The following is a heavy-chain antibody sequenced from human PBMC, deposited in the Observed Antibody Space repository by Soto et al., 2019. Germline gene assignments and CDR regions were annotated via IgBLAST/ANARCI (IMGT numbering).Heavy chain of an antibody. CDR3: ARTYYYDSSGYYPSYYYYYRMDV. CDR1: GYTFTGYS. D-gene: IGHD3-22*01. Sequence: ASVKVSCKASGYTFTGYSMHWVRQAPGQGLEWMGWINPNSGGTNYAQKFQGRVTMTRDTSISTAYMELSRLRSDDTAVYYCARTYYYDSSGYYPSYYYYYRMDVWGQGTTVTVSS. J-gene: IGHJ6*02. CDR2: INPNSGGT. V-gene: IGHV1-2*02.